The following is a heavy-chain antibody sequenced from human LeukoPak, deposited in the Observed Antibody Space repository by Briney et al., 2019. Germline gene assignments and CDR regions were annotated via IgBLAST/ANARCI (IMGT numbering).Heavy chain of an antibody. CDR1: GFTFSSYA. D-gene: IGHD3-10*01. V-gene: IGHV3-23*01. CDR3: AKDRGVRDFGFDY. Sequence: GGCLRLSCAASGFTFSSYAMSWVRQAPGKGLEWVSAISGSGGSTYYADSVKGRFTISRDNSKNTLYLQMNSLRAEDTAVYYCAKDRGVRDFGFDYWGQGTLVTVSS. CDR2: ISGSGGST. J-gene: IGHJ4*02.